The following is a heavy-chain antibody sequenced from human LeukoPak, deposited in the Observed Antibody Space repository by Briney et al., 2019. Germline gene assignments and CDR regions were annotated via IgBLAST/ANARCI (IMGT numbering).Heavy chain of an antibody. Sequence: GGSLRLSCAASGVTFSGFWMHWVRQAPGKGLVWLSRISIDGSSTNYADSVKGRFTISRDNAKNTVFLQMNSLRAEDTAVYYCARGSGYYDSSGYCGYWGQGTLVTVSS. D-gene: IGHD3-22*01. V-gene: IGHV3-74*01. CDR2: ISIDGSST. CDR3: ARGSGYYDSSGYCGY. CDR1: GVTFSGFW. J-gene: IGHJ4*02.